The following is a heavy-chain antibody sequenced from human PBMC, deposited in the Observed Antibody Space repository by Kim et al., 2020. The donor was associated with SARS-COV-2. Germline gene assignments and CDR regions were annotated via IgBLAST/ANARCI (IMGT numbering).Heavy chain of an antibody. V-gene: IGHV3-23*01. D-gene: IGHD2-21*02. J-gene: IGHJ3*01. CDR1: GFTFDIWA. Sequence: GGSLRLSCAASGFTFDIWAMNWVRQAPGQGLEWVSTISSNGANTFYADSVKGRFTISRDNSENTVYLLLNSLRAEDTAVYYCAKDFVTGAFEFWGQGTMVTVTS. CDR3: AKDFVTGAFEF. CDR2: ISSNGANT.